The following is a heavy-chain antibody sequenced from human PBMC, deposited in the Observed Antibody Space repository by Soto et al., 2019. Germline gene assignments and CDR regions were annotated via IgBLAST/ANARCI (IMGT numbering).Heavy chain of an antibody. CDR1: GYSFTSYW. D-gene: IGHD5-18*01. Sequence: GESLKISCKGSGYSFTSYWISWVRQMPGKGLEWMGRIDPSDSYTNYSPSFQGHVTISADKSISTAYLQWSSLKASDTAMYYCARWGGGTAMVYYYYYGMDVWGQGTTVTVS. V-gene: IGHV5-10-1*01. CDR2: IDPSDSYT. CDR3: ARWGGGTAMVYYYYYGMDV. J-gene: IGHJ6*02.